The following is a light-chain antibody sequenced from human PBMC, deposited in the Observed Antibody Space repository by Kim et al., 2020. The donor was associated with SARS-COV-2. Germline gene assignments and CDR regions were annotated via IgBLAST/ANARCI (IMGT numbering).Light chain of an antibody. CDR1: SSDVGGYNY. Sequence: QSALTQPPSASGSPGQSVTISCTGTSSDVGGYNYVSWYQQHPGKAPKLMISEVSKRPSGVPDRFSGSKSGNTASLTVSGLQAEGEADYYCSSYAGSSNFVFGTGTKVTVL. J-gene: IGLJ1*01. CDR2: EVS. CDR3: SSYAGSSNFV. V-gene: IGLV2-8*01.